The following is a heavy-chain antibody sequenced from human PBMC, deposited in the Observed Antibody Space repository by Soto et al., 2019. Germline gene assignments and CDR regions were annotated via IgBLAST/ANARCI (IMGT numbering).Heavy chain of an antibody. D-gene: IGHD1-26*01. Sequence: PSETLSLTCTVSGGSISSGDYYWSWIRQPPGKGLEWIGYIYYSGSTYYNPSLKSRVTISVDTSTNQFSLKLSSVFDLYTAVYYCARDYPRVGFDYWGQGTLVTVSS. V-gene: IGHV4-30-4*02. J-gene: IGHJ4*02. CDR2: IYYSGST. CDR3: ARDYPRVGFDY. CDR1: GGSISSGDYY.